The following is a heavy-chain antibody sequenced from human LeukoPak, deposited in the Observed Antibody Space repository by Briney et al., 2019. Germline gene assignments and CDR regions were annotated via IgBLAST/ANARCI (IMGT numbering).Heavy chain of an antibody. V-gene: IGHV3-7*01. CDR2: IGKDGSWI. CDR3: ARDLDFYATDY. Sequence: PGGSLRLSCTASGFSLSGYWMSWVRQAPGQGLEWVANIGKDGSWIHYADSAKGRFTISRDNAKNSLSLQMNSLRADDTAIYYCARDLDFYATDYWGQGTLVTVSS. J-gene: IGHJ4*02. CDR1: GFSLSGYW. D-gene: IGHD2/OR15-2a*01.